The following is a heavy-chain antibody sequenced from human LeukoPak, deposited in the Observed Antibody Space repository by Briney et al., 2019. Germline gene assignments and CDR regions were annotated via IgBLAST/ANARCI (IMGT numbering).Heavy chain of an antibody. CDR3: ARDRPGFSGYYYGMDV. Sequence: PSETLSLTCTVSGGSISSYYWSWIRQPPAKGLDWIGYIYYSGSTNYNPSLKSRVTISVDTSKNQFSLKLSSVTAADTAVYYCARDRPGFSGYYYGMDVWGKGTTVTVSS. J-gene: IGHJ6*04. V-gene: IGHV4-59*01. CDR1: GGSISSYY. D-gene: IGHD3-10*01. CDR2: IYYSGST.